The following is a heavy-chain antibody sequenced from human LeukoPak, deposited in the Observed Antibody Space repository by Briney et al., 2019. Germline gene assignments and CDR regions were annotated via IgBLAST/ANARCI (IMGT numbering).Heavy chain of an antibody. CDR1: GYSFTSYW. V-gene: IGHV5-51*01. CDR3: ARRLYSGYDSHFDY. J-gene: IGHJ4*02. CDR2: IYPGDSDT. D-gene: IGHD5-12*01. Sequence: GESLKISCKGSGYSFTSYWIGWVRQLPGKGLEWMAIIYPGDSDTRYSPSFQGQVTISADKSITTAYLQWSSLKASDTAMYYCARRLYSGYDSHFDYWGQGTLVTVSS.